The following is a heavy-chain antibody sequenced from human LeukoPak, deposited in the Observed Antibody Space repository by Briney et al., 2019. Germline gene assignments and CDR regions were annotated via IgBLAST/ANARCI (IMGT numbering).Heavy chain of an antibody. D-gene: IGHD3-9*01. V-gene: IGHV3-23*01. CDR3: AKAKYDILTGYPWGYFDY. CDR1: GFTFSSYA. CDR2: IGGSGGST. Sequence: GGSLRLSCAASGFTFSSYAMSWVRQAPGKGLEWVSAIGGSGGSTYYADSVKGRFTISRDNFKNTLYLQMNSLRAEDTAVYYCAKAKYDILTGYPWGYFDYWGQGTLVTVSS. J-gene: IGHJ4*02.